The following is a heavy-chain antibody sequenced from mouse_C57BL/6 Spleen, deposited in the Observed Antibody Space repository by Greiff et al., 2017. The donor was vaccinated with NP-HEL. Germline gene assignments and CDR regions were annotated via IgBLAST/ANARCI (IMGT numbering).Heavy chain of an antibody. Sequence: VQLQQSGPELVKPGASVKIPCKASGYTFTDYSMDWVKQSHGKSLEWIGDINPNNGGTIYNQKFKGKATLTVDKSSSTAYMELRSLTSEDTAVYYCARLTGYFDYWGQGTTLTVSS. CDR1: GYTFTDYS. D-gene: IGHD4-1*01. V-gene: IGHV1-18*01. CDR3: ARLTGYFDY. CDR2: INPNNGGT. J-gene: IGHJ2*01.